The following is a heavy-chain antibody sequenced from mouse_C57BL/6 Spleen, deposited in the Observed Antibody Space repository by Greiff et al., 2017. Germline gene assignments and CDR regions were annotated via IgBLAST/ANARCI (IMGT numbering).Heavy chain of an antibody. CDR1: GYTFTDYY. Sequence: EVQLQQSGPELVKPGASVKISCKASGYTFTDYYMNWVKQSHGKSLEWIGDINPNNGGTSYNQKFKGKATLTVDKSSSTAYMELRSLTSEDSAVXYCARTGPPLGYFDYWGQGTTLTVSS. D-gene: IGHD3-3*01. J-gene: IGHJ2*01. V-gene: IGHV1-26*01. CDR3: ARTGPPLGYFDY. CDR2: INPNNGGT.